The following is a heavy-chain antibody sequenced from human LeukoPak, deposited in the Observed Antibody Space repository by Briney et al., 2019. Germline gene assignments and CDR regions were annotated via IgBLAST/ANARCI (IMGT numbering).Heavy chain of an antibody. CDR2: IRSKAYGGTT. V-gene: IGHV3-49*04. D-gene: IGHD5-12*01. CDR1: GFTFGDYA. Sequence: PGRSLRLSCTASGFTFGDYAMSWVRQAPGKGLEWVGFIRSKAYGGTTEYAASVKGRFTISRDDSKSIAYLQMDSLKTEDTAVYYCTYSGYDYQELFDYWGQGTLVTVSS. CDR3: TYSGYDYQELFDY. J-gene: IGHJ4*02.